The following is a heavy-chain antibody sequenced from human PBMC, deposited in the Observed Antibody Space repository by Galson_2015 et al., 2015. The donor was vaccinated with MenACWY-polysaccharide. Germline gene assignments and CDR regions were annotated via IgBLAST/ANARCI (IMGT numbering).Heavy chain of an antibody. CDR2: ISASGGTT. CDR1: GFSFSNYA. CDR3: AKHGSGSLNYYGMDV. Sequence: SLRLSCAASGFSFSNYAMSWVRRAPGAGLEWVAGISASGGTTYYADSVKGLFTVSRDNSQNTLYLQMNSLRAEDTAVYSCAKHGSGSLNYYGMDVWGQGTTVTASS. J-gene: IGHJ6*02. D-gene: IGHD3-10*01. V-gene: IGHV3-23*01.